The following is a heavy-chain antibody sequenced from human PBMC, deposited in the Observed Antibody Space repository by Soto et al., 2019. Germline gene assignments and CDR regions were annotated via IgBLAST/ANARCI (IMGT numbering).Heavy chain of an antibody. CDR1: GGAISSYY. D-gene: IGHD3-16*01. Sequence: SETLSLTCTVSGGAISSYYWSWIRQPPGKGLEWIGYIYYSGSTNYNPSLQSRVTISVDTSKKQFFLKLSSVTAADTAVYYCARENPYNYDYGVVDYWGQGTLVTVSS. J-gene: IGHJ4*02. V-gene: IGHV4-59*01. CDR3: ARENPYNYDYGVVDY. CDR2: IYYSGST.